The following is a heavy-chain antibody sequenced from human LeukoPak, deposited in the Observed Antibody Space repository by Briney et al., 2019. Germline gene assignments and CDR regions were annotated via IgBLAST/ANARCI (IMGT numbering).Heavy chain of an antibody. V-gene: IGHV1-2*02. CDR3: ARGGYGGNVIRDYMDV. D-gene: IGHD4-23*01. Sequence: ASVKASCKASGYTFIGYYIHWVRQAPGQGLERMGWINPNSGGTNYAQKFQGRVTMTRDTSISTVYMELSRLRSDDTAVYYCARGGYGGNVIRDYMDVWGKGTTVTVSS. CDR1: GYTFIGYY. CDR2: INPNSGGT. J-gene: IGHJ6*03.